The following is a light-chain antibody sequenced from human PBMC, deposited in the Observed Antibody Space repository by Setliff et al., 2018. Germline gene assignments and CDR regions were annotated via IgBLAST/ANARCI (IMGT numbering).Light chain of an antibody. CDR2: EVI. J-gene: IGLJ1*01. V-gene: IGLV2-11*01. CDR3: LSYTNSDTVV. CDR1: SSDVGGYNF. Sequence: QSALTQPRSVSGSPGQSVTISCTGTSSDVGGYNFVSWYQQHPGKAPQLIIFEVIKRPSGVSNRFSGSKSGNTASLTISGLQAEDEADYYCLSYTNSDTVVFGTGTKVTVL.